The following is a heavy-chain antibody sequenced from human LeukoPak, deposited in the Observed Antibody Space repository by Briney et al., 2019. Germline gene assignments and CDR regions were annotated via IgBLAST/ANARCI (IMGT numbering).Heavy chain of an antibody. Sequence: GASVKVSCKASGGTFSSYAISWVRQAPGQGLEWMGGIIPIFGTANYAQKFQGRVTITADESTSTAYMELSSLRSEDTAVYYCASGSRSSGWHRYYFDYWGQGNPGHRLL. CDR1: GGTFSSYA. CDR2: IIPIFGTA. D-gene: IGHD6-19*01. V-gene: IGHV1-69*13. CDR3: ASGSRSSGWHRYYFDY. J-gene: IGHJ4*02.